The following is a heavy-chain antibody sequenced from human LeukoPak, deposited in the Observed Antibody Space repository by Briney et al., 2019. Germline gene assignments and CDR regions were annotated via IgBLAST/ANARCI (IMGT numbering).Heavy chain of an antibody. Sequence: GGSLRLSCAASGFTFSSYAMSWARQAPGKGLEWVSATSGSGGSTYYADSVKGRFTISRDNSKNTLYLQMNSLRAEDTAVYYCAKDRWSSTSMRWFDPWSQGTLVTVSS. CDR3: AKDRWSSTSMRWFDP. J-gene: IGHJ5*02. V-gene: IGHV3-23*01. CDR1: GFTFSSYA. D-gene: IGHD2-2*01. CDR2: TSGSGGST.